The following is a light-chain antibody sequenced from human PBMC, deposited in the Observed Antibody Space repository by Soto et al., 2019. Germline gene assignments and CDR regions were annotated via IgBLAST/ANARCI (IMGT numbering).Light chain of an antibody. J-gene: IGKJ1*01. CDR1: QTISYY. V-gene: IGKV1-27*01. CDR2: SAS. CDR3: QNFDSAPQT. Sequence: DIQMTQSPSSLSASVGDRVTIACRASQTISYYVNWYQQKPGKAPMLLIYSASSLQSGVPSRFRGGGSGTEFTLTISSLQPEDVATYYCQNFDSAPQTFGQGTKVDIK.